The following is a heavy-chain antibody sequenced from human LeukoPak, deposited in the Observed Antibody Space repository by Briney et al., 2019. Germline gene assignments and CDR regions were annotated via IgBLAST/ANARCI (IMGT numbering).Heavy chain of an antibody. CDR3: ARRPDCSGGSCFVDNWFDP. Sequence: ASVKVSCKAPGYTFTSYGISWVRQAPGQGLEWMGWISAYNGNTNYAQKLQGRVTMTTDTSTSTAYMELRSLRSDDTAVYYCARRPDCSGGSCFVDNWFDPWGQGTLVTVSS. CDR1: GYTFTSYG. V-gene: IGHV1-18*01. CDR2: ISAYNGNT. J-gene: IGHJ5*02. D-gene: IGHD2-15*01.